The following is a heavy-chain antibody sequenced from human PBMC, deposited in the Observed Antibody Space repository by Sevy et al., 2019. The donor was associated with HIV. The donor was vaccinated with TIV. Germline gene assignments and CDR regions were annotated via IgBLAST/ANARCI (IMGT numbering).Heavy chain of an antibody. CDR1: GYTFTSYD. CDR3: VRILSTSYYNYHALDV. CDR2: MSPNSGNT. V-gene: IGHV1-8*01. D-gene: IGHD2-2*01. Sequence: GSVKVSCRASGYTFTSYDIHWVRQTTGQGLEWMGWMSPNSGNTGYAQKFQGRVTMTRDTSKGTAYMELSSLRSDDTAVYYCVRILSTSYYNYHALDVWGQGTTVTVSS. J-gene: IGHJ6*02.